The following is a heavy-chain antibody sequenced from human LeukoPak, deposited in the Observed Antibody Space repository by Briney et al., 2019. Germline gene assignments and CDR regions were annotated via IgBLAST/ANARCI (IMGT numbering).Heavy chain of an antibody. CDR1: GFTFNIHA. Sequence: GGSLRLSCAASGFTFNIHAMSWARQAPGKGLEWVAAMGGSGPSLYFADSVKGRFTISRDNSMNTLYLQMNSLRVEDTATYYCAKEIRGVRVYDFDPWGQGTLVTVSS. CDR3: AKEIRGVRVYDFDP. V-gene: IGHV3-23*01. CDR2: MGGSGPSL. D-gene: IGHD3-10*01. J-gene: IGHJ5*02.